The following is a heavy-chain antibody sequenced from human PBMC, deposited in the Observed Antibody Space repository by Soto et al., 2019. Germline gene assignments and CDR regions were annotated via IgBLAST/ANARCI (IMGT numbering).Heavy chain of an antibody. V-gene: IGHV5-51*01. Sequence: GESLNISCKGSGYKVTTYWIGWVRQMPGKGLEWMGIIYPGGSDTRYSPSLQGLVTIPADKSISTAYPQWSSLKASDTAMYYCARAMDGGYLFGAFDIWGQGTMVTVSS. CDR3: ARAMDGGYLFGAFDI. CDR2: IYPGGSDT. J-gene: IGHJ3*02. D-gene: IGHD3-22*01. CDR1: GYKVTTYW.